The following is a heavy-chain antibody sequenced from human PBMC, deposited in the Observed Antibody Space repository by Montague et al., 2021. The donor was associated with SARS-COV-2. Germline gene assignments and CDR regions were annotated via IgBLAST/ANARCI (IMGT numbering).Heavy chain of an antibody. V-gene: IGHV4-34*01. CDR2: INHTGSS. CDR3: ARAIQSQPLVVVIAIPRPFYYFDH. Sequence: SETLSLTCAVYNGSFGSYYWTWIRQPPGKGLEWIGEINHTGSSNYNPSFKSRVIMSVDTSKNQFSLKLSSVTAADTAVYYCARAIQSQPLVVVIAIPRPFYYFDHWGQGTLVTVSS. D-gene: IGHD2-21*01. CDR1: NGSFGSYY. J-gene: IGHJ4*02.